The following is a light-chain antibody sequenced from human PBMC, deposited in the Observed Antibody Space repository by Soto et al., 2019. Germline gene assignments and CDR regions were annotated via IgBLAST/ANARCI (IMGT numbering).Light chain of an antibody. CDR1: QSIGDS. V-gene: IGKV1-5*03. Sequence: DIQMTQSPSTLAAFVGDRVTITCRATQSIGDSMAWYQQKPGKAPKLLIYRASSRESGVPSRFSGSGSGTEFILTISSLQPDDFASYYCQQYHSWTFGQGTKVEIK. CDR3: QQYHSWT. CDR2: RAS. J-gene: IGKJ1*01.